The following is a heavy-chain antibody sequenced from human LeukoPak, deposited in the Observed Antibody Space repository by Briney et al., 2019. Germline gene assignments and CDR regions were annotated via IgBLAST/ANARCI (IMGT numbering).Heavy chain of an antibody. Sequence: QSGGSLRLSCAASGFTFDDYAMNWVRQVPGRGLEWVSGINWNGRITEYADSVKDRFTISRQNTKNSLYLYMNNLGGEDTALYFCARGSVQLWLRDTYYYVDVWGKGTTVTVSS. V-gene: IGHV3-20*04. J-gene: IGHJ6*03. CDR2: INWNGRIT. D-gene: IGHD5-18*01. CDR3: ARGSVQLWLRDTYYYVDV. CDR1: GFTFDDYA.